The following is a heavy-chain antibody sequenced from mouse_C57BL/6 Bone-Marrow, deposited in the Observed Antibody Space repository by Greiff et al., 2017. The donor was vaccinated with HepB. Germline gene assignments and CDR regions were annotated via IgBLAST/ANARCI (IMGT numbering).Heavy chain of an antibody. CDR3: TTDGSSYPYFDY. CDR1: GFNIKDDY. CDR2: IDPENGDT. J-gene: IGHJ2*01. D-gene: IGHD1-1*01. Sequence: EVQLVESGAELVRPGASVKLSCTASGFNIKDDYMHWVKQRPEQGLEWIGWIDPENGDTEYASKFQGKATITADTSSNTAYLQLSSLTSEDTAVYYCTTDGSSYPYFDYWGQGTTLTVSS. V-gene: IGHV14-4*01.